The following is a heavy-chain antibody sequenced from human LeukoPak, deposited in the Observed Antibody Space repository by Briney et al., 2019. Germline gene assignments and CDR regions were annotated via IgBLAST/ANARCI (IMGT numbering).Heavy chain of an antibody. J-gene: IGHJ4*02. Sequence: ASVKVSCKASGYTFTGYYMHWVRQAPGQGLEWMGWINPSSGGTNYAQKFQGRVTMTRDTSISTAYMELSRLRSDDTAVYYCASLRYFDWLLGFDYWGQGTLVTVSS. CDR2: INPSSGGT. D-gene: IGHD3-9*01. CDR1: GYTFTGYY. CDR3: ASLRYFDWLLGFDY. V-gene: IGHV1-2*02.